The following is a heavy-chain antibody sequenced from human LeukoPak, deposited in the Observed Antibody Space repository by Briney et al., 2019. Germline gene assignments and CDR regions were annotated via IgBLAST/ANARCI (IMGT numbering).Heavy chain of an antibody. V-gene: IGHV4-34*01. J-gene: IGHJ3*02. CDR2: INHSGST. CDR3: ARLSMGVVVVAATPEAHAAFDI. D-gene: IGHD2-15*01. CDR1: GGSFSGYY. Sequence: SETLSLTCAVYGGSFSGYYWSWIRQPPGKGLEWIGEINHSGSTNYNPSLKSRVTISVDTSKNQFSLKLSSVTAADTAVYYCARLSMGVVVVAATPEAHAAFDIWGQGTMVTVSS.